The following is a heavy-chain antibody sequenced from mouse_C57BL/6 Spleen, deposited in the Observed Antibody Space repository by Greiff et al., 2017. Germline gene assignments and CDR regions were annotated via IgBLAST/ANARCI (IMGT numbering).Heavy chain of an antibody. D-gene: IGHD1-1*01. Sequence: QVQLKQPGAELVKPGASVKMSCKASGYTFTSYWITWVKQRPGQGLEWIGDIYPGSGSTNYNEKFKSKATLTVDTSSRTAYLQLSSLTSEDSAVYYCARGYYGSNLIDYWGQGTTLTVSS. J-gene: IGHJ2*01. V-gene: IGHV1-55*01. CDR3: ARGYYGSNLIDY. CDR2: IYPGSGST. CDR1: GYTFTSYW.